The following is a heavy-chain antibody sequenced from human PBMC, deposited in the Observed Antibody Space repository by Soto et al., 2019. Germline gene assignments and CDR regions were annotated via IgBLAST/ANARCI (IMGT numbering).Heavy chain of an antibody. D-gene: IGHD2-21*02. Sequence: GGSLRLSCAASGFTFSSYAMSWVRQAPGKGLEWVSAISGSGGTTYYAASVKGRFTISRDNSKNTLSLQMNSLRAEDTAVYYCAKSTFGVTAVNPLEDYWGQGTLVTVSS. J-gene: IGHJ4*02. V-gene: IGHV3-23*01. CDR2: ISGSGGTT. CDR1: GFTFSSYA. CDR3: AKSTFGVTAVNPLEDY.